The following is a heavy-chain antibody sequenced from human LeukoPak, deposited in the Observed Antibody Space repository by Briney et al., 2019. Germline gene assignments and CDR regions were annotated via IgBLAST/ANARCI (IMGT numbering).Heavy chain of an antibody. Sequence: SETLSLTCTVSGGSISSHYWSWIRQPPGKGLEWIGYIYYSGTTNYNPSLKSRVTISVDTSKNQFSLKLSSVTAADTAVYYCARGVYIAAAQYAYWGQGTLVTVSS. CDR1: GGSISSHY. D-gene: IGHD6-13*01. J-gene: IGHJ4*02. CDR3: ARGVYIAAAQYAY. CDR2: IYYSGTT. V-gene: IGHV4-59*11.